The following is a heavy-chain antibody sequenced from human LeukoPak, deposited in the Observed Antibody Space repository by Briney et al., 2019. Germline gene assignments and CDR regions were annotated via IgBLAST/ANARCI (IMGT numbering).Heavy chain of an antibody. CDR2: INDSGST. V-gene: IGHV4-34*01. CDR1: GGSFSDYY. J-gene: IGHJ4*02. CDR3: ARGGYSGKDNYFDY. Sequence: SETLSLTCAVSGGSFSDYYWSWIRQPPGKGLEWIGEINDSGSTNYNPSLKSRVTISVDTSKKQFSLKLRSVTAADTAVYYCARGGYSGKDNYFDYWGQGTLVTVSS. D-gene: IGHD1-26*01.